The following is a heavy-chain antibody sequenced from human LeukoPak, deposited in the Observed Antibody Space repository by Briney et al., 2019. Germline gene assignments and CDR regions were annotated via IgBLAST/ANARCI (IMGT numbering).Heavy chain of an antibody. D-gene: IGHD6-13*01. CDR2: ICSSSSYI. V-gene: IGHV3-21*01. CDR1: GFTFSSYS. CDR3: ARNVGYSSSWWSLDY. Sequence: GGSLRLSCAASGFTFSSYSMNWVRQAPGKGLEWVSSICSSSSYIYYADSVKGRFTISRDNAKNSLYLQMNSLRAEDTAVYYCARNVGYSSSWWSLDYWGQGTLVTVSS. J-gene: IGHJ4*02.